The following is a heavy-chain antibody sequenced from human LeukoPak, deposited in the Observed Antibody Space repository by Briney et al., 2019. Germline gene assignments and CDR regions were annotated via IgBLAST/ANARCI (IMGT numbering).Heavy chain of an antibody. CDR2: ITGSGGTT. D-gene: IGHD2-21*02. V-gene: IGHV3-23*01. J-gene: IGHJ4*02. Sequence: GASLRLSCAASGFTFSSYAMTWVRQAPGKGLEWVSVITGSGGTTYYGDSVKGRFTISRDNSKNTLYLQMNSLRAEDTAVYYCAREPHHRGGDCYSLSDYWGQGTLVTVSS. CDR1: GFTFSSYA. CDR3: AREPHHRGGDCYSLSDY.